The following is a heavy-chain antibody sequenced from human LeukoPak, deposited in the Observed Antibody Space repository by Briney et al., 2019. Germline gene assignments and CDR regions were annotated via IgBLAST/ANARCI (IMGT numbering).Heavy chain of an antibody. Sequence: GGSLRLSCAASGFTFSSYGMSWVRQAPGKGLEWVSVIYSGGSTYYADSVKGRFTISRDNSKNTLYLQMNSLRAEDTAVYYCARDSQGYMDVWGKGTTVTISS. J-gene: IGHJ6*03. CDR2: IYSGGST. CDR1: GFTFSSYG. V-gene: IGHV3-66*01. CDR3: ARDSQGYMDV.